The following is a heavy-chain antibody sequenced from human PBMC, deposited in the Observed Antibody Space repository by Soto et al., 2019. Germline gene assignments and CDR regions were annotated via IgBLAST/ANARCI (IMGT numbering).Heavy chain of an antibody. J-gene: IGHJ6*02. D-gene: IGHD2-8*02. CDR3: ARDKVPVGQYSLRRTERDYYGMDV. V-gene: IGHV1-69*13. CDR2: IIPIFGTA. Sequence: ASVKVSCKASGGTFSSYAISWVRQAPGQGLEWMGGIIPIFGTANYAQKFQGRVTITADESTSTAYMELSSLRSEDTAVYYCARDKVPVGQYSLRRTERDYYGMDVCGQVSTVTVSS. CDR1: GGTFSSYA.